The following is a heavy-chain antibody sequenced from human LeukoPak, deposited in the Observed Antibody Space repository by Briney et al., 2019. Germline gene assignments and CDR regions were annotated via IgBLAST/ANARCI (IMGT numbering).Heavy chain of an antibody. D-gene: IGHD3-22*01. V-gene: IGHV1-69*04. CDR2: IIPILGIA. Sequence: SVKVSCKASGCTFSSYAISWVRQAPGQGLEWMGRIIPILGIANYAQKFQGRVTITADKSTSTAYMELSSLRSEDMAVYYCARASEYYDSSGYYFDYWGQGTLVTVSS. CDR3: ARASEYYDSSGYYFDY. J-gene: IGHJ4*02. CDR1: GCTFSSYA.